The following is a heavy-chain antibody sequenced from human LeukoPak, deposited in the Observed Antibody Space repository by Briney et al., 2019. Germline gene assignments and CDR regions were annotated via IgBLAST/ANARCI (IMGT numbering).Heavy chain of an antibody. Sequence: HPGRSLRLSCAGSGFIFNNYAMHWVRHPPGKGLEWVSGISWNSGSIDYADSVKGRFTISRDNAKNSLYLQMNSLRVEDTAFYYCAKDNRRHYTSGPNPDSLHWGQGALVTVSS. CDR2: ISWNSGSI. D-gene: IGHD6-19*01. CDR1: GFIFNNYA. V-gene: IGHV3-9*01. J-gene: IGHJ4*02. CDR3: AKDNRRHYTSGPNPDSLH.